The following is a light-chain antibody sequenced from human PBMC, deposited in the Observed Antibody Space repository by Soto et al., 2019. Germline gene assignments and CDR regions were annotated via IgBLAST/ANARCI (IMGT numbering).Light chain of an antibody. Sequence: EIVMTQSPATLSVSPGESATLSRRASQSVSNNLTWYQQKPGQPPRLLIYGASTRATGVPGRFSGSGSGTEFTLTISSLQSEDFAVYYCQQYNDWRTFGQGTKVDIK. CDR2: GAS. J-gene: IGKJ1*01. CDR3: QQYNDWRT. V-gene: IGKV3-15*01. CDR1: QSVSNN.